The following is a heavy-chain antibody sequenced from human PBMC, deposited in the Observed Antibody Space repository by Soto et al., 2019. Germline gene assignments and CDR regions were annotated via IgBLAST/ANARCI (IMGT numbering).Heavy chain of an antibody. J-gene: IGHJ4*02. CDR1: GHSLISGGYY. CDR2: IYFTGST. D-gene: IGHD6-19*01. V-gene: IGHV4-31*03. CDR3: ARDWGSSGWPN. Sequence: PSETLSLTCTFSGHSLISGGYYWSWIRQHPGKGLEWVGYIYFTGSTLYNPSLKSRLAMSLDTSKNQFSLRLTSVTAADTAVYFCARDWGSSGWPNWGQGTLVTVSS.